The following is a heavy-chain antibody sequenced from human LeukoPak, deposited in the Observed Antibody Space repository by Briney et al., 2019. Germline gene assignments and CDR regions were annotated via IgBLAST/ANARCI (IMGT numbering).Heavy chain of an antibody. D-gene: IGHD3-22*01. CDR3: ARREYYYDSSGRGSNDAFDI. Sequence: GGSLRLSCAASGFTFDDYGMSWVRQAPGKGLEWVSGINWNGGSTGYADSVKGRFTISRDNAKNSLYLQMHSLRAEDTALYYCARREYYYDSSGRGSNDAFDIWGQGTMVTVSS. CDR2: INWNGGST. CDR1: GFTFDDYG. V-gene: IGHV3-20*04. J-gene: IGHJ3*02.